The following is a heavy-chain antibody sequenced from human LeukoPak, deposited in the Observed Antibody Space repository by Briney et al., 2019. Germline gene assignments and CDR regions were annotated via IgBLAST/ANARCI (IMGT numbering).Heavy chain of an antibody. CDR2: ISSNGGST. CDR3: ARGCSGGSCYVY. J-gene: IGHJ4*02. D-gene: IGHD2-15*01. CDR1: GFTFSSYA. Sequence: GGSLRLSCAASGFTFSSYAMHWLRQAPGKGLEYVSAISSNGGSTYYANSVKGRFTISRDNSKNTLYLQMGSLRAEDMAVYYCARGCSGGSCYVYWGQGTLVTVSS. V-gene: IGHV3-64*01.